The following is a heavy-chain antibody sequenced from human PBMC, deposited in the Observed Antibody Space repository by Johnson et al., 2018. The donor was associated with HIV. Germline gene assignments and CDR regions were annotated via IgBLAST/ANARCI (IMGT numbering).Heavy chain of an antibody. D-gene: IGHD6-19*01. CDR2: IKQDGSET. V-gene: IGHV3-7*01. Sequence: EQLEESGGGLVQPGGSLRLSCAASGFPFHTYWMSWVRQGPGKGLEWVASIKQDGSETSYVDSVKGRFIISRDNAKNSLFLQMNSLRAGDTALYYCVSGVRMPFSSDWKAFHIWGQGTLVSVSS. J-gene: IGHJ3*02. CDR3: VSGVRMPFSSDWKAFHI. CDR1: GFPFHTYW.